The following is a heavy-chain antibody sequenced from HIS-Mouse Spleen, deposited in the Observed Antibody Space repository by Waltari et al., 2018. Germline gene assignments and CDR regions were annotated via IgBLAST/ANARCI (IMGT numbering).Heavy chain of an antibody. D-gene: IGHD2-21*01. CDR1: GFTFSSYA. Sequence: EVQLLESGGGLVQPGGSLRLSCAASGFTFSSYAMSWVRQAPGKGVEWVSAIRGSGGSTYYADSVKGWFTISRDNSKNTLYLQMNSLRAEDTAVYYCAKSRGGDCYDYWGQGTLVTVSS. CDR3: AKSRGGDCYDY. J-gene: IGHJ4*02. CDR2: IRGSGGST. V-gene: IGHV3-23*01.